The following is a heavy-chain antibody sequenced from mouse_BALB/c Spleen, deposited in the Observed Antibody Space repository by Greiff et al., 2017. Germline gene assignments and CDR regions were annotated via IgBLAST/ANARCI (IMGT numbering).Heavy chain of an antibody. D-gene: IGHD2-1*01. CDR1: GFTFSSFG. V-gene: IGHV5-17*02. CDR3: ARSHGNYYFDY. CDR2: ISSGSSTI. Sequence: EVMLVESGGGLVQPGGSRKLSCAASGFTFSSFGMHWVRQAPEKGLEWVAYISSGSSTIYYADTVKGRFTISRDNPKNTLFLQMTSLRSEDTAMYYCARSHGNYYFDYWGQGTTLTVSS. J-gene: IGHJ2*01.